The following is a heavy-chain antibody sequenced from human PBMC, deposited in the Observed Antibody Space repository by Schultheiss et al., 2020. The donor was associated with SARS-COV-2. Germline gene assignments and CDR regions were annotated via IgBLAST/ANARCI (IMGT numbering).Heavy chain of an antibody. D-gene: IGHD3-3*01. V-gene: IGHV3-30*05. CDR1: GFTFSSYS. Sequence: GGSLRLSCAASGFTFSSYSMNWVRQAPGKGLEWVAFILYDGSNQYYADSVKGRFTISRDNSKNTLYLQMNSLRAEDTAVYYCAKEHEPEKGVVIIPPTEWGQGTLVTVSS. CDR2: ILYDGSNQ. CDR3: AKEHEPEKGVVIIPPTE. J-gene: IGHJ4*02.